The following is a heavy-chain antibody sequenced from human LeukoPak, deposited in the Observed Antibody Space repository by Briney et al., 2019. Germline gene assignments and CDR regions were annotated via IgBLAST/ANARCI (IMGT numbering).Heavy chain of an antibody. CDR1: GGSISSYY. J-gene: IGHJ4*02. V-gene: IGHV4-4*07. CDR3: ARGDGYSGYDRGGFAAAY. CDR2: IYTSGST. D-gene: IGHD5-12*01. Sequence: SETLSLTCTVSGGSISSYYWSWVRQPAGKGLEWIGRIYTSGSTNYNPSLKSRVTMSVDTSKNQFSLKLSSVTAADTAVYYCARGDGYSGYDRGGFAAAYWGQGTLVTVSS.